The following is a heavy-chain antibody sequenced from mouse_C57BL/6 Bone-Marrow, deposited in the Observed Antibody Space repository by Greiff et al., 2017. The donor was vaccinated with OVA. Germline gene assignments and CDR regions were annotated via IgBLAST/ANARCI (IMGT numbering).Heavy chain of an antibody. CDR1: GYSFTSYY. CDR2: INPGNGNT. CDR3: ERAQDFAY. Sequence: VQLQESGPELVKPGASVKISCKASGYSFTSYYIHWVKQRPGQGLEWIGWINPGNGNTKYNEKFKGKATLTADTPSSTAYMQLSSLTSEDAAVYYDERAQDFAYWGQGTLVTVSA. J-gene: IGHJ3*01. V-gene: IGHV1-66*01.